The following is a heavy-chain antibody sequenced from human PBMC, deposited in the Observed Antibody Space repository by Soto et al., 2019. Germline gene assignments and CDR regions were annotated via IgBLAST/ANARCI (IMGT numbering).Heavy chain of an antibody. CDR2: INPNSGGT. Sequence: QGLEWMGWINPNSGGTNYAQKFQGWGTMTRDTSISKAYVELSRLRSDDTAVYYCARDLAHYGYHELVYWGQGTLVSVSS. D-gene: IGHD4-17*01. J-gene: IGHJ4*02. CDR3: ARDLAHYGYHELVY. V-gene: IGHV1-2*04.